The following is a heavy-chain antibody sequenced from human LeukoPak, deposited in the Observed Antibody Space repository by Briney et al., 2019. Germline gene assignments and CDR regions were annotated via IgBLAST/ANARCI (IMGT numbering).Heavy chain of an antibody. Sequence: GGSLRLSCAASGFTFSSYAMSWVRQAPGKGQEWVSAISGSGGSTYYADSVKGRFTISRDNSKNTLYLQMNSLRAEDTAVYYCAKDSHPYTNRWSNHFDYWGQGTLVTVSS. CDR2: ISGSGGST. J-gene: IGHJ4*02. D-gene: IGHD3-16*02. CDR3: AKDSHPYTNRWSNHFDY. V-gene: IGHV3-23*01. CDR1: GFTFSSYA.